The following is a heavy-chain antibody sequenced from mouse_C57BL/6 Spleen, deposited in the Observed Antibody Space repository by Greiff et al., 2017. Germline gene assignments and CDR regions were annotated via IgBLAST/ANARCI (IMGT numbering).Heavy chain of an antibody. CDR1: GYSFTGYY. V-gene: IGHV1-42*01. J-gene: IGHJ4*01. CDR2: INPSTGGT. D-gene: IGHD2-4*01. CDR3: ARSPIYYDYDGYAMDY. Sequence: DVKLVESGPELVKPGASVKISCKASGYSFTGYYMNWVKQSPEKSLEWIGEINPSTGGTTYNQKFKAKATLTVDKSSSTAYMQLKSLTSEDSAVYYCARSPIYYDYDGYAMDYWGQGTSVTVSS.